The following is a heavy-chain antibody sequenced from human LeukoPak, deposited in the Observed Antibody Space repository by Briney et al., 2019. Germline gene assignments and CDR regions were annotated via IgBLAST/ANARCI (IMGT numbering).Heavy chain of an antibody. CDR3: ARGLRRWLRDPFDY. CDR2: INHSGST. Sequence: SETLSLTCAVYGGSSSGYYWSRIRQPPGKGLEWIGEINHSGSTNYNPSLKSRVTISVDTSKNQFPLKLSSVTAADTAVYYCARGLRRWLRDPFDYWGQGTLVTVSS. D-gene: IGHD5-12*01. J-gene: IGHJ4*02. V-gene: IGHV4-34*01. CDR1: GGSSSGYY.